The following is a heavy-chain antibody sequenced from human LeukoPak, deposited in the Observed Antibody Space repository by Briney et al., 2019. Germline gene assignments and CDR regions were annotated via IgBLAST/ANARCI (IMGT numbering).Heavy chain of an antibody. J-gene: IGHJ4*02. CDR1: GFTFDDYA. CDR2: ISWSSGTI. Sequence: PGGSLRLSCAASGFTFDDYAMHWVRQTPGKGLERVSGISWSSGTIGYADSVMGRFTISRDNAKNSLYLQMNSLRAEDTALYYCAKDFRPSITFSFDYWGQGTLVTVSS. V-gene: IGHV3-9*01. CDR3: AKDFRPSITFSFDY. D-gene: IGHD3-10*01.